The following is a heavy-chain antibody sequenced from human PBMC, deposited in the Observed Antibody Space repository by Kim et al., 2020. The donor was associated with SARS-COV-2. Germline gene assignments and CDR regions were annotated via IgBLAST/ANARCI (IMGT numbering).Heavy chain of an antibody. J-gene: IGHJ4*02. CDR2: ISWNSGSI. CDR1: GFTFDDYA. Sequence: GGSLRLSCAASGFTFDDYAMHWVRQAPGKGLEWVSGISWNSGSIGYADSVKGRFTISRDNAKNSLYLQMNSLRAEDTALYYCAKGNSLSSNIGDYWGQGTLVTVSS. CDR3: AKGNSLSSNIGDY. V-gene: IGHV3-9*01. D-gene: IGHD6-13*01.